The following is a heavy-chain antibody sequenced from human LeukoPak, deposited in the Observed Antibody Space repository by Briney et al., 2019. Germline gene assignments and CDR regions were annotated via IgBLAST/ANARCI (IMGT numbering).Heavy chain of an antibody. V-gene: IGHV4-59*01. D-gene: IGHD2-2*01. CDR2: IYYSGTT. CDR1: GGSMSSYY. CDR3: ARGLGYCSSTSCPTNFWMGY. Sequence: NSSETLSLTCTVSGGSMSSYYWNWIRQPPGKGLEWIGYIYYSGTTNYNPSLKSRVTISVDTSKNQFSLKLKSVTAADTAVYYCARGLGYCSSTSCPTNFWMGYWGQGTLVTVSS. J-gene: IGHJ4*02.